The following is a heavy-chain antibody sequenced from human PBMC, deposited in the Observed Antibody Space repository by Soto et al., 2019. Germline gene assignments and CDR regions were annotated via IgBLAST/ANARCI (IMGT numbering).Heavy chain of an antibody. CDR3: ARGGIAVAGLY. CDR2: INSDGSST. V-gene: IGHV3-74*01. Sequence: GGSLRLSCAASGFTFSSYWMHWVRQAPGKGLVWVSRINSDGSSTSYADSVKGRFTISRDNAKNTLYLQMNSLRAEDTAVYYCARGGIAVAGLYWGQGTLVTVSS. D-gene: IGHD6-19*01. J-gene: IGHJ4*02. CDR1: GFTFSSYW.